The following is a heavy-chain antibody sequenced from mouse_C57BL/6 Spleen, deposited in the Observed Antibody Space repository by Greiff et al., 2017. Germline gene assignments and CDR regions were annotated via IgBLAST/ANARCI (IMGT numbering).Heavy chain of an antibody. Sequence: VQLQQSGAELVKPGASVKISCKASGYAFSSYWMNWVKQRPGKGLEWIGQIYPGDGDTNYNGKFKGKATLTADKSSSTAYMQLSSLTSEDSAVYFCARSGDDYYGSSHFDYWGQGTTLTVSS. J-gene: IGHJ2*01. V-gene: IGHV1-80*01. D-gene: IGHD1-1*01. CDR3: ARSGDDYYGSSHFDY. CDR1: GYAFSSYW. CDR2: IYPGDGDT.